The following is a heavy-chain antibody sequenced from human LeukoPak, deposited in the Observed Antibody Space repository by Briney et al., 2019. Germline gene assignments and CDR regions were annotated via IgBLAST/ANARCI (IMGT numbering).Heavy chain of an antibody. J-gene: IGHJ5*02. D-gene: IGHD3-3*01. CDR1: GYSFTSYW. Sequence: GESLKISCKGSGYSFTSYWIGWARQMPGKGLEWMGIIYPGDSDTRYSPSSQGQVTISADKSISTAYLQWSSLKASDTAMYYCARNDFWSASWFDPWGQGTLVTVSS. V-gene: IGHV5-51*01. CDR3: ARNDFWSASWFDP. CDR2: IYPGDSDT.